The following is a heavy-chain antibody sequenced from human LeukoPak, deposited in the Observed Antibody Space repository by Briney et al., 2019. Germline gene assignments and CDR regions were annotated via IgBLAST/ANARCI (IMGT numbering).Heavy chain of an antibody. CDR3: AREEGTVYDIDY. J-gene: IGHJ4*02. CDR2: IYYSGST. Sequence: SETLSLTCTVSGGSISSYYWSWIRQPPGKGLEWIGYIYYSGSTNSNPSLKSRVTISVDTSKNQFSLKLSSVTAADTAVYYCAREEGTVYDIDYWGQGTLVTVSS. V-gene: IGHV4-59*12. CDR1: GGSISSYY. D-gene: IGHD2-8*01.